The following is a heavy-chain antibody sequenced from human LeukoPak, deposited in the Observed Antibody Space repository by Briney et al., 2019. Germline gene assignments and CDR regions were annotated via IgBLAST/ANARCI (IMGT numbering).Heavy chain of an antibody. D-gene: IGHD1-26*01. CDR1: DFTFSSYW. J-gene: IGHJ4*02. CDR2: ISGDESST. V-gene: IGHV3-74*01. Sequence: QAGGSLRLSCAASDFTFSSYWMHWVRQAPGEGLVWVSRISGDESSTNYADSVKGRFTISRDNARNTLFLQMNSLRAEDTAVYYCAREGGSFLRYFDSWGQGTLVTVSS. CDR3: AREGGSFLRYFDS.